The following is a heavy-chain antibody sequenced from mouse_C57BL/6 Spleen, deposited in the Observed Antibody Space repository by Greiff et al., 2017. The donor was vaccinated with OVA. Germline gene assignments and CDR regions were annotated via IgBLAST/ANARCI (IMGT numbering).Heavy chain of an antibody. D-gene: IGHD4-1*02. CDR1: GYAFSSSW. CDR2: IYPGDGDT. J-gene: IGHJ2*01. CDR3: ARSTGIGTFDY. Sequence: QVQLKQSGPELVKPGASVKISCKASGYAFSSSWMNWVKQRPGKGLEWIGRIYPGDGDTNYNGKFKGKATLTADKSSSTAYTQLSSLTSEDSAVYFCARSTGIGTFDYWGQGTTLTVSS. V-gene: IGHV1-82*01.